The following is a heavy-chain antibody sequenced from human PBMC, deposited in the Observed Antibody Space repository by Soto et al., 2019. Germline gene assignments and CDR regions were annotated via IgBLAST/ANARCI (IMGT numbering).Heavy chain of an antibody. Sequence: SETLSLTCTVSGDSMTKNYRTWSMTNYYYWSWIRQTPGKGLEWIGYVESSGRTEYKPSLASRVTLSLDSSQNQFSLTLRSVTTADRAPYFCARGVDGAYLDYWGQGIPVTVSS. V-gene: IGHV4-61*01. CDR3: ARGVDGAYLDY. J-gene: IGHJ4*02. CDR2: VESSGRT. CDR1: GDSMTKNYRTWSMTNYYY.